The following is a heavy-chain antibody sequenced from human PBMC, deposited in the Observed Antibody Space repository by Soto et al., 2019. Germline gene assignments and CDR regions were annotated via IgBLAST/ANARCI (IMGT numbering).Heavy chain of an antibody. CDR2: LYYSGST. J-gene: IGHJ5*02. CDR3: AREGHVENLGSDWFDP. V-gene: IGHV4-31*03. CDR1: GGSISSGSYY. Sequence: PSETLSLTCTVSGGSISSGSYYWSWIRQHPGKGLEWIGYLYYSGSTYYNPSPKSRVTISVDTSKNQFSPQLRSVTAADTAVYYCAREGHVENLGSDWFDPWGQGTPVTVSS.